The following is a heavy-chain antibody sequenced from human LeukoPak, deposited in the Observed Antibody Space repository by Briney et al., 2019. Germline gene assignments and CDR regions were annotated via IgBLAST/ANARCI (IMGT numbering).Heavy chain of an antibody. J-gene: IGHJ1*01. D-gene: IGHD2-15*01. CDR1: GYTFTSYY. CDR2: INPSGGST. CDR3: ARANDCSGVSGSCYSGAEYFQH. V-gene: IGHV1-46*01. Sequence: ASVKVSCKASGYTFTSYYMHWVRQAPGQGLEWMGIINPSGGSTSYAQKFQGRVTMTRDTSTSTVYMELSSLRSEDTAVYYCARANDCSGVSGSCYSGAEYFQHWGQGTLVTVSS.